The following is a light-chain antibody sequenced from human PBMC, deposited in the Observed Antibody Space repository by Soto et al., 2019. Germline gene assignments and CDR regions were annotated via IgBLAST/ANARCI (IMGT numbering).Light chain of an antibody. Sequence: DIQMTQSPSTLSASVGDRVTITCRASQSISTWLAWYQQKPGKAPKLLIYKASSLEGGVPSRFGGSGSGTPFNITISSLHPDDFATYYCKQYNTDPLTFGGGTKVDIK. V-gene: IGKV1-5*03. CDR3: KQYNTDPLT. CDR1: QSISTW. J-gene: IGKJ4*01. CDR2: KAS.